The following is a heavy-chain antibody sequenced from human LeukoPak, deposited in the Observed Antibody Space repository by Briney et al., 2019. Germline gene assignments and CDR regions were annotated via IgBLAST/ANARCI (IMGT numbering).Heavy chain of an antibody. CDR2: ISSSGSTI. D-gene: IGHD5-18*01. V-gene: IGHV3-11*04. CDR1: GFTFSDYY. Sequence: GGSLRLSCAASGFTFSDYYMSWIRQAPGKGLEWVSYISSSGSTIYYADSVKGRFTISRDNSKNTLYVQMNSLRVEDTAVYYCAKDQGYSYGHSLDFWGQGTLVTVSS. J-gene: IGHJ4*02. CDR3: AKDQGYSYGHSLDF.